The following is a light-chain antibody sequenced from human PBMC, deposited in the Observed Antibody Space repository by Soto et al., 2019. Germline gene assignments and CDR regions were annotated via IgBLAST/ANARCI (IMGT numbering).Light chain of an antibody. CDR1: SSNIGAGYD. CDR3: QSYDSSLSGPVV. CDR2: GNS. J-gene: IGLJ2*01. V-gene: IGLV1-40*01. Sequence: QLVLTQPPSVYGAPGQRVTISCTGSSSNIGAGYDLHWYQQLPGTAPKLLIYGNSNRPSGVPDRFSGSKSGTSASLAITGLQAEDEADYYCQSYDSSLSGPVVFGGGTKLTVL.